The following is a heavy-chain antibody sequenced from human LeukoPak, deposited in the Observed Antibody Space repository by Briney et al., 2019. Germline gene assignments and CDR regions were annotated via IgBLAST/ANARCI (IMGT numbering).Heavy chain of an antibody. J-gene: IGHJ4*02. CDR1: GYTFTSYF. V-gene: IGHV1-46*01. Sequence: VASVKVSCKASGYTFTSYFMHWVRQAPGQGLEWMGIINPNGGSTTYAPKFQGRVAMTRDTSTSTVYMDLNSLTSEDTAVYYCARGAPRTYYFDHWGQGTLVTVSS. CDR3: ARGAPRTYYFDH. CDR2: INPNGGST. D-gene: IGHD1-14*01.